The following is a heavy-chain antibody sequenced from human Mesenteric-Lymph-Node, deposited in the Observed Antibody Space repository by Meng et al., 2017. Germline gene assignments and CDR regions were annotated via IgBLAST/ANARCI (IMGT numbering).Heavy chain of an antibody. Sequence: EVQLLESGGGLVQPGGSLRLSCAASGFTFNSYAMSWVRQAPGKGLEWVSTIRGSGGSTFYTDSVKGRFTISRDNSKNTLYLQMNSLRAEDTAVYYCAKIRIFGVINQDYWGQGTLVTVSS. J-gene: IGHJ4*02. D-gene: IGHD3-3*01. V-gene: IGHV3-23*01. CDR2: IRGSGGST. CDR3: AKIRIFGVINQDY. CDR1: GFTFNSYA.